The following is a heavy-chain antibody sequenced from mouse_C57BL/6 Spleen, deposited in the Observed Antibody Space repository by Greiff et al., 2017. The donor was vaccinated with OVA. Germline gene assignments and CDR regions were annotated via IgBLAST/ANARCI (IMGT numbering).Heavy chain of an antibody. CDR3: ARRDYGSNPWFAY. Sequence: EVQRVESGGGLVKPGGSLKLSCAASGFAFSDYGMHWVRQAPEKGLEWVAYISSGSSTIYYADTVKGRFTISRDNAKNTLFLQMTSLRSEDTAMYYCARRDYGSNPWFAYWGQGTLVTVSA. D-gene: IGHD1-1*01. CDR1: GFAFSDYG. CDR2: ISSGSSTI. V-gene: IGHV5-17*01. J-gene: IGHJ3*01.